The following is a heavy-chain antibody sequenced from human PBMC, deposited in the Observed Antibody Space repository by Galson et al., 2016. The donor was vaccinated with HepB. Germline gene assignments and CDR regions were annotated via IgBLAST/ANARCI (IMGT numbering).Heavy chain of an antibody. Sequence: QSGAEVKKAGESLKISCQAFGYTFTSYWIGWVRQMPGKGLEWMGMVYPGDSTVSYSPSFRGHVTLSADTSITTAYLQWNSLKASDSAKYFCARQGRYSSPLVHFDSWAQGTLVTVSS. CDR2: VYPGDSTV. J-gene: IGHJ4*02. CDR1: GYTFTSYW. V-gene: IGHV5-51*01. D-gene: IGHD4-11*01. CDR3: ARQGRYSSPLVHFDS.